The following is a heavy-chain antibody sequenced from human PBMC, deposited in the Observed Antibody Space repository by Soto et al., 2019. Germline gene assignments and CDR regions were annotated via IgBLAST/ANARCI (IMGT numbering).Heavy chain of an antibody. CDR1: GYIFTAYS. J-gene: IGHJ1*01. D-gene: IGHD2-15*01. V-gene: IGHV1-46*01. CDR2: VNPSGGST. CDR3: AREENCSDGICYSEYFQR. Sequence: GASVKVSCKASGYIFTAYSMHWVRQAPGQGLEWMGVVNPSGGSTNYAQKFQGRITMTRDKSTSTVYMDLSSLTSEDTAVYYCAREENCSDGICYSEYFQRWG.